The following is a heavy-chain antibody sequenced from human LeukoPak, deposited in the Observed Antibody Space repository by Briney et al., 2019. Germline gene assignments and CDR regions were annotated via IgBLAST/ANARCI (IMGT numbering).Heavy chain of an antibody. V-gene: IGHV3-30*03. D-gene: IGHD3-22*01. J-gene: IGHJ4*02. Sequence: GGPLRLSCAASGFTFSSYWMSWVRQAPGKGLEWVAVISYDGSNKYYADSVKGRFTISRDNSKNTLYLQMNSLRAEDTAVYYCARGGYYDSSGYPDYWGQGTLVTVSS. CDR1: GFTFSSYW. CDR3: ARGGYYDSSGYPDY. CDR2: ISYDGSNK.